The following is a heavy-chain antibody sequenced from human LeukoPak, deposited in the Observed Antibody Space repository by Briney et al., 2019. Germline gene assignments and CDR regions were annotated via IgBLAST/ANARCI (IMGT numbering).Heavy chain of an antibody. CDR2: IYYTGTT. CDR1: GDSISSYY. J-gene: IGHJ5*02. V-gene: IGHV4-59*01. D-gene: IGHD6-19*01. Sequence: SETLSLTCSVSGDSISSYYWTWIRQPPGRGLEWIGYIYYTGTTNHNPSLKSRVTISADTSKNQFSLKLSSVTAADTAVYYCARVEQWLVPWFDPWGQGTLVTVSS. CDR3: ARVEQWLVPWFDP.